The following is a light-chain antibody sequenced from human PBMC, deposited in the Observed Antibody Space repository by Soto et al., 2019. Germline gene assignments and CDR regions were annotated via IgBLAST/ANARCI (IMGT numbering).Light chain of an antibody. CDR3: QQHNNWPRT. CDR2: GAS. J-gene: IGKJ1*01. V-gene: IGKV3-15*01. CDR1: QGVRHH. Sequence: EIVMTQSPATLSVSPGERATLSCRASQGVRHHLAWYQQKPGQAPRLLIYGASTMATGIPARFSASVSGTESALTISSLPSGDFAVGYCQQHNNWPRTFGQGTKVDI.